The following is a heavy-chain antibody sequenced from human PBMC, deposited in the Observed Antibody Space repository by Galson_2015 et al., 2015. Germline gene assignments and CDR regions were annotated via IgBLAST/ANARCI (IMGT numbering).Heavy chain of an antibody. CDR2: ISSSGSTI. D-gene: IGHD3-3*01. CDR3: ARVLLFLGTSGYYYYMDV. Sequence: SLRLSCAASGFTFSSYEMNWVRQAPGKGLEWVSYISSSGSTIYYADSVKGRFTISRDNAKNSLYLQMNSLRAEDTAVYYCARVLLFLGTSGYYYYMDVWGKGTTVTVSS. J-gene: IGHJ6*03. V-gene: IGHV3-48*03. CDR1: GFTFSSYE.